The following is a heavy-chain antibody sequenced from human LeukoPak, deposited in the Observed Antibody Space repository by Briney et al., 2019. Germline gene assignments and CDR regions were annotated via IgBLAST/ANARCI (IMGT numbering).Heavy chain of an antibody. Sequence: SETLSLTCNVSGGSINWYYWTWIRQPTGKGLEWIGYIFYNGNTNYSPSLKSRVTISLDTSKSQISMRLTSVTAADTGVYHCSRLTREDGVDVWGQGTTVTVSS. CDR1: GGSINWYY. V-gene: IGHV4-59*01. CDR3: SRLTREDGVDV. CDR2: IFYNGNT. J-gene: IGHJ6*02.